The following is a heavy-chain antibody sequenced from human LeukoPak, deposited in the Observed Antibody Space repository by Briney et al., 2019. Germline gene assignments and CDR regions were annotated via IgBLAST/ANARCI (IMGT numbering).Heavy chain of an antibody. CDR2: INQDGGEK. CDR3: ARDGSGWYLVDYYYMDV. D-gene: IGHD6-19*01. CDR1: GFTFTTYY. J-gene: IGHJ6*03. Sequence: PGGSLRLSCAASGFTFTTYYMSWVRQAPGKGLEWVANINQDGGEKNYVDSVKGRFTISRDNAKNSLFLQMNSLRAEDTAVYYCARDGSGWYLVDYYYMDVWGKGTTVTVSS. V-gene: IGHV3-7*01.